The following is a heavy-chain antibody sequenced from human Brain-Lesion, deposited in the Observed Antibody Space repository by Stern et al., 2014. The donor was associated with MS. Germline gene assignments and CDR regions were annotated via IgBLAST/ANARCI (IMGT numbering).Heavy chain of an antibody. Sequence: VQLVQSGAEVKKPGASVKVSCKTSGYIFTGYYIHWVRQAPGQGLEWMAWINPNTGGTKYAQKFQGRVTMSRDTSISTAYVELSSLTSDDTAVYYCARDQRGITIFGVVTDYYYLGMDVWGQGNTVTGSS. CDR3: ARDQRGITIFGVVTDYYYLGMDV. D-gene: IGHD3-3*01. CDR2: INPNTGGT. J-gene: IGHJ6*02. V-gene: IGHV1-2*02. CDR1: GYIFTGYY.